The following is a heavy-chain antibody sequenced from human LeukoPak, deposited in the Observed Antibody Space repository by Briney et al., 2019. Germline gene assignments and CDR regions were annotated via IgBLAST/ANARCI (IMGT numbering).Heavy chain of an antibody. CDR3: ARGLGCSSTSCSGSDY. D-gene: IGHD2-2*01. Sequence: SETLSLTCAVYGGSFSGYYWSWIRQPPGKGLEWIGEINHSGSTNYNPSLKSRATIPVGTSKNQFSLKLSSVTAADTAVYYCARGLGCSSTSCSGSDYWGQGTLVTVSS. CDR2: INHSGST. J-gene: IGHJ4*02. V-gene: IGHV4-34*01. CDR1: GGSFSGYY.